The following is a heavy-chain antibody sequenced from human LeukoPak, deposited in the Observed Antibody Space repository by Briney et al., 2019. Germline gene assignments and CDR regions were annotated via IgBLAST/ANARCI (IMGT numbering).Heavy chain of an antibody. Sequence: ASVKVSCKASGYTFTSYDLNWVRQATGRGLEWMGWMNPNSGKTGYAQKFQGRVTLTRNTSIGTAYMELSSLRSEDTAVYYCARDYGGNSGWFDPWGQGTPVTVSS. CDR3: ARDYGGNSGWFDP. J-gene: IGHJ5*02. CDR2: MNPNSGKT. V-gene: IGHV1-8*01. CDR1: GYTFTSYD. D-gene: IGHD4-23*01.